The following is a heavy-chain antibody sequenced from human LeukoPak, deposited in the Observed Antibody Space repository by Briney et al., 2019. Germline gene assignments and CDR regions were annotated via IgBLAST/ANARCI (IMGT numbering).Heavy chain of an antibody. CDR2: IYYSGST. CDR3: ARQFWSGDNFDY. J-gene: IGHJ4*02. Sequence: SETLSLTCTVSGGSISSYYWSWIRQPPGKGLEWIGYIYYSGSTNYNPSLKSRVTISVDTSKNQFSLKLSPVTAADTAVYYCARQFWSGDNFDYWGQGTLVTVSS. CDR1: GGSISSYY. D-gene: IGHD3-3*01. V-gene: IGHV4-59*01.